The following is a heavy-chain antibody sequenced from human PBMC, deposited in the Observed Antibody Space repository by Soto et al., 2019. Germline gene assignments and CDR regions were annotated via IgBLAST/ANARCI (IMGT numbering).Heavy chain of an antibody. CDR1: GFTFSGFY. CDR3: ARPNGVSTYYYYGMDL. D-gene: IGHD1-1*01. V-gene: IGHV3-11*01. Sequence: QVQLVESGGGLVKPGGSLRLSCAASGFTFSGFYMSWIRQAPGKGLEWVSYISSGGSDTFYADSVKGRFTISRDNAKNXPFLQMNSLGAEDTAVYYCARPNGVSTYYYYGMDLWGQGTTVTVSS. CDR2: ISSGGSDT. J-gene: IGHJ6*02.